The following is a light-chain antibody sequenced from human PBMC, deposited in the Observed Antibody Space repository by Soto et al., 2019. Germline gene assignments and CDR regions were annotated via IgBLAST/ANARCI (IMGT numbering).Light chain of an antibody. J-gene: IGKJ4*01. Sequence: EIVLTQSPATLSSSPGERATLSCRASQSVSRYLAWYQQKPGQAPRLLIYDASNRATGIPARFTGSGSGTDFTLTISSLEPEDFAVYYCQQGSNWPLTFGGGTKVEIK. CDR1: QSVSRY. CDR3: QQGSNWPLT. V-gene: IGKV3-11*01. CDR2: DAS.